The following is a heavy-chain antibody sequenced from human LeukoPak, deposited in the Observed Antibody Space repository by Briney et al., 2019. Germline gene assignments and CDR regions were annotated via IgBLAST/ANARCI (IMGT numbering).Heavy chain of an antibody. D-gene: IGHD1-26*01. CDR1: GFTFSSCG. Sequence: GGSLRLSCAASGFTFSSCGMHWVRQAPGKGLEWVAVISYDGSNKYYADSVKGRFTISRDNSKNTLYLQMNSLRAEDTAVYYCAKVARNRIVGATIDYWGQGTLVTVSS. CDR3: AKVARNRIVGATIDY. J-gene: IGHJ4*02. V-gene: IGHV3-30*18. CDR2: ISYDGSNK.